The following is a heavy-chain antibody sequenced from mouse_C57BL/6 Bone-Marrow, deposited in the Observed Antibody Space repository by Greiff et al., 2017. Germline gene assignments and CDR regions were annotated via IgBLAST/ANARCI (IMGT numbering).Heavy chain of an antibody. V-gene: IGHV1-64*01. J-gene: IGHJ3*01. Sequence: QVQLQQSGAELVKPGASVKLSCKASGYTFTSYWMHWVKQRPGQGLEWIGMIYPNSGSTNYNEKFKGKATLTVDKSSSTAYMQLSSLTSEDSAVYYCARRSSGYWFAYWGQGTRVTVSA. CDR1: GYTFTSYW. D-gene: IGHD3-2*02. CDR3: ARRSSGYWFAY. CDR2: IYPNSGST.